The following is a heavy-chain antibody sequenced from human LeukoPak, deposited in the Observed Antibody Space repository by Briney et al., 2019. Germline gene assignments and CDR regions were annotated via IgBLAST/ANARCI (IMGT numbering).Heavy chain of an antibody. D-gene: IGHD1-14*01. J-gene: IGHJ4*02. CDR3: ARDFRPGSPDYLDY. V-gene: IGHV3-48*03. Sequence: PGGSLRLSCAISGFTFSGCELTWVRQAPGKGLEWISYISRSGNTIYYADSVKGRFTTSRDNAKNSLYLQMNSLRAEDTAVYYCARDFRPGSPDYLDYWGQGTLVTVSS. CDR1: GFTFSGCE. CDR2: ISRSGNTI.